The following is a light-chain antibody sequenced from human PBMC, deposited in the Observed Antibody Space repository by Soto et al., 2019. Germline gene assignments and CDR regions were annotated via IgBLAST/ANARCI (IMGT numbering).Light chain of an antibody. CDR3: QQDGSSPPGGT. CDR2: GAS. J-gene: IGKJ3*01. Sequence: EIVLTQSPGPLSLSPGDRATLSCRASQSVSSSYLAWYQQKPGQAPRLLIYGASSRATGIPDRFSGSGSGTDFTLTISRLEPEDFAVDYCQQDGSSPPGGTVGPGTKVDIK. CDR1: QSVSSSY. V-gene: IGKV3-20*01.